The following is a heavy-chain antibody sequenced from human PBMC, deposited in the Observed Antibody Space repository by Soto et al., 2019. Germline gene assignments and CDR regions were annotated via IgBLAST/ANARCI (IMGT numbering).Heavy chain of an antibody. CDR2: ISYSGST. Sequence: QVQLQESGPGLVKPSQTLSLTCTVSGGSISSGGYYWSWIRQHPGKGLEWIGYISYSGSTYYNPSLEGRVTIAVDTFKIQFTLKLSSVTAADTAVYYCARDALSRDSIWGQGTLITVSS. J-gene: IGHJ4*02. CDR1: GGSISSGGYY. V-gene: IGHV4-31*03. CDR3: ARDALSRDSI. D-gene: IGHD3-22*01.